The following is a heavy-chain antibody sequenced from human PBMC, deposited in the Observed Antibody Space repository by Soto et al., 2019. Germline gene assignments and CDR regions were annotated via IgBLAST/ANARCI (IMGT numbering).Heavy chain of an antibody. D-gene: IGHD3-16*01. J-gene: IGHJ4*02. CDR3: ARSWGMGFDY. CDR2: IYYSGRT. V-gene: IGHV4-59*01. CDR1: GGSISSYY. Sequence: PSETLSLTCTVSGGSISSYYWSWIRQPPGKGLEWIGYIYYSGRTNYNPSLKSRVTISVDTSKNQFSLKLSSVTAADTAVYYCARSWGMGFDYWGQGTLVTVS.